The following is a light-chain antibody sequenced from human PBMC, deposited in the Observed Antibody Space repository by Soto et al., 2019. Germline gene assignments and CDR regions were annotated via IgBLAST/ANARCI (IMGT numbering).Light chain of an antibody. Sequence: QSLLTQPPSASGTPGQRVTISCSGSSSNIGSNAVNWYQQLPGTAPKLLIYSTNQRPSGVPDRFSGSKSGTSASLAISGLQSDDEADYYCAAWDDSLNGPVFGGGTKLTVL. J-gene: IGLJ2*01. CDR3: AAWDDSLNGPV. CDR1: SSNIGSNA. V-gene: IGLV1-44*01. CDR2: STN.